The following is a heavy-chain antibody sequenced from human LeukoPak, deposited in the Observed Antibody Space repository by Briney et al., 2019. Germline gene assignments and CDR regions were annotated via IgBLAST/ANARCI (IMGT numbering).Heavy chain of an antibody. J-gene: IGHJ1*01. V-gene: IGHV3-23*01. CDR1: GFTFSSYA. Sequence: GGSLRLSCAASGFTFSSYAMSWVRQAPGKGLEWVSAISGSGGSTYYADSVKGRFTISRDNSKNTLYLQMNSLRAEDTAVYYCARNPPAPWGHCSGGSCYYPHWGQGTLVTVSS. CDR3: ARNPPAPWGHCSGGSCYYPH. D-gene: IGHD2-15*01. CDR2: ISGSGGST.